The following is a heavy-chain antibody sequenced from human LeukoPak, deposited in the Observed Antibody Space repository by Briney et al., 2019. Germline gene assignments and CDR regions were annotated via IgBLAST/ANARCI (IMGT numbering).Heavy chain of an antibody. J-gene: IGHJ4*02. Sequence: SETLSLTCTVSGGSISSSSYYWGWIRQPPGKGLEWIGSIYYSGSTYYNPSLKSRVTISVDTSKNQFSLKLSSVTAADTAVYYCARGFHNGAYCGGACYSDWGQGTLVTVSS. CDR3: ARGFHNGAYCGGACYSD. V-gene: IGHV4-39*07. CDR1: GGSISSSSYY. CDR2: IYYSGST. D-gene: IGHD2-21*02.